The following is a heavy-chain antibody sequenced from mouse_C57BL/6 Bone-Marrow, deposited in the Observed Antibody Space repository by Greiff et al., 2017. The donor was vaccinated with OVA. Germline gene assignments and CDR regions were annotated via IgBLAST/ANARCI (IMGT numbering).Heavy chain of an antibody. CDR2: ISSGGDYI. Sequence: EVQVVESGEGLVKPGGSLKLSCAASGFTFSSYAMSWVRQTPEKRLEWVAYISSGGDYIYYADTVKGRFTISRDNARNTLYLQMSSLKSEDTAMYYCTREGYYGSTGAYWGQGTLVTVSA. CDR1: GFTFSSYA. D-gene: IGHD1-1*01. V-gene: IGHV5-9-1*02. CDR3: TREGYYGSTGAY. J-gene: IGHJ3*01.